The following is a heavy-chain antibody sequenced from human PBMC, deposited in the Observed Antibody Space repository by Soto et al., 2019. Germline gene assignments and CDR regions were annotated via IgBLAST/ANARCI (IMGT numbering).Heavy chain of an antibody. CDR3: VHSRCGGDCLQSYSSHYYYGMDV. CDR1: GFSLNTGGLA. Sequence: QITLKESGPTLVKPTQTLTLTCTFSGFSLNTGGLAVGWIRQPPGKALEWLALIYWDNDKRYSPSLRSRLTITKDTSKNQXXLXMXIMDPVDAATYYCVHSRCGGDCLQSYSSHYYYGMDVWGQGTTVTVSS. V-gene: IGHV2-5*02. D-gene: IGHD2-21*02. CDR2: IYWDNDK. J-gene: IGHJ6*02.